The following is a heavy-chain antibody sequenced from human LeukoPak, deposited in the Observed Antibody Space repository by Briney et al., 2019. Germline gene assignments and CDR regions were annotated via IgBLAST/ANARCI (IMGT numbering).Heavy chain of an antibody. CDR2: ISSDGNSK. CDR1: GFTFRSYS. J-gene: IGHJ4*02. V-gene: IGHV3-30*03. Sequence: GGSLRLSCAASGFTFRSYSMSWVRQAPGKGLEWVAVISSDGNSKNFALSVKGRFAISRDNSKNTLFLQMNNLRSEDTALYYCVSPTADYPFLYYFDSWGQGTLVTVSS. D-gene: IGHD5-12*01. CDR3: VSPTADYPFLYYFDS.